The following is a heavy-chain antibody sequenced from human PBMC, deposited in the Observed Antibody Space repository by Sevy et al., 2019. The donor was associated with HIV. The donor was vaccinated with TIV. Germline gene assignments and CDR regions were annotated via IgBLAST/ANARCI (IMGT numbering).Heavy chain of an antibody. CDR3: TSDLYYYDSSGYSWAFDI. D-gene: IGHD3-22*01. J-gene: IGHJ3*02. CDR2: IRSKAYGGTT. Sequence: GGSLRLSCTASGFTFGDYAMSWFRQAPGKGLEWVGFIRSKAYGGTTEYAASVKGRFTISRDDSKRIAYLQMNSLKTEDTAVYYCTSDLYYYDSSGYSWAFDIWGQGTMVTVSS. CDR1: GFTFGDYA. V-gene: IGHV3-49*03.